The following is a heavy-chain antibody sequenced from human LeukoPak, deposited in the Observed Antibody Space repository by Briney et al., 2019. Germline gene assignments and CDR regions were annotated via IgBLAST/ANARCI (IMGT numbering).Heavy chain of an antibody. CDR2: IWDDGSNK. CDR1: GFIFSSYG. CDR3: AKGPETRYYIDV. J-gene: IGHJ6*03. Sequence: GGSLRLSCAASGFIFSSYGMHWVRQAPGKGLEWVAIIWDDGSNKYYADSVKGRFIISRDNSKNMLYLQMNSLRVEDTAVYYCAKGPETRYYIDVWGKGTTVTVSS. D-gene: IGHD2-15*01. V-gene: IGHV3-33*06.